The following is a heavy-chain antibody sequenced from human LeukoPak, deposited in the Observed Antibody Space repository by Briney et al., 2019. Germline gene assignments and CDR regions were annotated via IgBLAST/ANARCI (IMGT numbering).Heavy chain of an antibody. V-gene: IGHV3-23*01. J-gene: IGHJ4*02. CDR3: AKLKRVGIAPFDD. CDR1: GFTFSHFA. Sequence: PGGSLRLSCAASGFTFSHFAMSWVRQAPGKGLHWVSTISGSGNKTYDADSVKGRFTISRDNSKNTLYLQMTGLRAEDTAVYYCAKLKRVGIAPFDDWGQGTLVTLSS. D-gene: IGHD3-10*01. CDR2: ISGSGNKT.